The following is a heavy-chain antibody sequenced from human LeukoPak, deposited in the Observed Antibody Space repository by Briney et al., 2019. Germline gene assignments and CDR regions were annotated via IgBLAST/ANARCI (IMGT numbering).Heavy chain of an antibody. J-gene: IGHJ4*02. CDR2: ISGSGGST. Sequence: AXGKGXGWVSAISGSGGSTYYAASVKGRFTISRDNSKNTLYLQMNSLRAEDTAVYYCAKVGSSPYFDYWGQGTLVTVSS. CDR3: AKVGSSPYFDY. D-gene: IGHD6-13*01. V-gene: IGHV3-23*01.